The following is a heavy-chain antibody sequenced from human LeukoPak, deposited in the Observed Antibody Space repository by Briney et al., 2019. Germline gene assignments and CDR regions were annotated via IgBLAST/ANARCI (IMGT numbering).Heavy chain of an antibody. Sequence: GGSLRLSCAASGFTFNDYSMNWVRQAPGKGLEWVSYISSSSSTISYADSVKGRFTIPRDTAKNSLYLQMNSLRAEDTAVYYCARDGREWGSVDYWGQGTLVTVSS. CDR1: GFTFNDYS. D-gene: IGHD1-26*01. CDR2: ISSSSSTI. J-gene: IGHJ4*02. V-gene: IGHV3-48*01. CDR3: ARDGREWGSVDY.